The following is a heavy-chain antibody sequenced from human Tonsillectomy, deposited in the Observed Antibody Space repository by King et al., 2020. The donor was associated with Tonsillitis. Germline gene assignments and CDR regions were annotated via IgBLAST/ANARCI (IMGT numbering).Heavy chain of an antibody. J-gene: IGHJ4*02. D-gene: IGHD3-10*01. CDR3: ARAFIHDYGSGSYFHY. CDR1: GFTFDDYG. Sequence: QLVQSGGGVVRPGGSLRLSCAASGFTFDDYGMSWVRQAPGKGLEWVSGINWNGGSTGYADSVKGRFTISRDNAKNSLYLQMNRLRAEDTALYYCARAFIHDYGSGSYFHYWGQGTLVTVSS. CDR2: INWNGGST. V-gene: IGHV3-20*04.